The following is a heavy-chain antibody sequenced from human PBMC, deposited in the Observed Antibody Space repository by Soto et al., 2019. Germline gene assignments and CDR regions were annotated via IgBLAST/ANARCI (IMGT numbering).Heavy chain of an antibody. D-gene: IGHD3-3*01. CDR1: GGSFSGYY. J-gene: IGHJ6*02. Sequence: SETLSLTCAVYGGSFSGYYWSWIRQPPGKGLEWIGEINHSGSNNYNPSLKSRVTISVDTSKNQFSLKLSSVTAADTAVYYCARHLNYYDFWSGYYNAYYYGMDVWGQGTTVTVSS. V-gene: IGHV4-34*01. CDR3: ARHLNYYDFWSGYYNAYYYGMDV. CDR2: INHSGSN.